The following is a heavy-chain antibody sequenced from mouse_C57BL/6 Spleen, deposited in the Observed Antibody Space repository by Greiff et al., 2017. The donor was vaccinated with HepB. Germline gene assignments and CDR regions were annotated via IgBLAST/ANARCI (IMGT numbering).Heavy chain of an antibody. CDR3: ARQGSQGYFDV. V-gene: IGHV5-2*01. CDR2: INSDGGST. J-gene: IGHJ1*03. CDR1: EYEFPSHD. Sequence: EVQRVESGGGLVQPGESLKLSCESNEYEFPSHDMSWVRQTPEKRLELVAAINSDGGSTYYPDTMERRFTIARDNTKKTLYMQLSSLRSEDTALYDCARQGSQGYFDVWGTGTTVTVSS.